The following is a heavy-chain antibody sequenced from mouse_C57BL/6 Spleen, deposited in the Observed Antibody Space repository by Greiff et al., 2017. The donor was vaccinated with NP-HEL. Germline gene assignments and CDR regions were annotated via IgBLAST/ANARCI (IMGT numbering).Heavy chain of an antibody. CDR1: GYTFTSYW. D-gene: IGHD1-1*01. J-gene: IGHJ4*01. Sequence: QVQLQQPGAELVKPGASVKLSCKASGYTFTSYWMQWVKQRPGQGLEWIGEIDPSDSYTNYNQKFKGKATLTVDTSSSTAYMQLSSLTSEASAVYYCAIYGSSYEDAMDYWGQGTSVTVSS. CDR2: IDPSDSYT. CDR3: AIYGSSYEDAMDY. V-gene: IGHV1-50*01.